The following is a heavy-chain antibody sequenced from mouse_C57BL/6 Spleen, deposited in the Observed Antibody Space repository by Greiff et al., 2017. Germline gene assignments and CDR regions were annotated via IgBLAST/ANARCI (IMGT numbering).Heavy chain of an antibody. D-gene: IGHD2-1*01. V-gene: IGHV5-6*01. CDR2: ISSGGSYT. CDR1: GFTFSSYG. J-gene: IGHJ2*01. CDR3: ARQEIYYGNYEGTDY. Sequence: EVKLVESGGDLVKPGGSLKLSCAASGFTFSSYGMSWVRQTPDKRLEWVATISSGGSYTYYPDSVKGRFTISRDNAKNTLYLQMSSLKSEDTAMYYCARQEIYYGNYEGTDYWGQGTTLTVSS.